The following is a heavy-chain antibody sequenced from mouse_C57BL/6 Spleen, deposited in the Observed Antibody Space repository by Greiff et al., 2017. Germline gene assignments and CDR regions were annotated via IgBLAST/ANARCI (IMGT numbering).Heavy chain of an antibody. Sequence: QVQLQQPGAELVRPGSSVKLSCKASGYTFTSYWMDWVKQRPGQGLEWIGNIYPSDSETHYNQKFKDKATLTVDKSSSTAYMQLSSLTSEDSAVYYCARESGSSTVVATDYAMGYRGQGTSVTVSS. V-gene: IGHV1-61*01. J-gene: IGHJ4*01. CDR3: ARESGSSTVVATDYAMGY. CDR1: GYTFTSYW. CDR2: IYPSDSET. D-gene: IGHD1-1*01.